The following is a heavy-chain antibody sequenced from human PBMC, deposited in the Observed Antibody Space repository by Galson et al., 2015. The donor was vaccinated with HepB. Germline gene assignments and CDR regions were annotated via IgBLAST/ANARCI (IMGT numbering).Heavy chain of an antibody. CDR3: ARLGVYDYVWGSYREGGGGPFDY. CDR2: IYYSGST. V-gene: IGHV4-39*01. J-gene: IGHJ4*02. Sequence: SETLSLTCTVSGGSISSSSYYWGWIRQPPGKGLEWIGSIYYSGSTYYNPSLKSRVTISVDTSKNQFSLKLSSVTAADTAVYYCARLGVYDYVWGSYREGGGGPFDYWGQGTLVTVSS. CDR1: GGSISSSSYY. D-gene: IGHD3-16*02.